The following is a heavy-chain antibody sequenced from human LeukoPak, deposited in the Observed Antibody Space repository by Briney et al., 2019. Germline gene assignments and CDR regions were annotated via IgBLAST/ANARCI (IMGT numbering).Heavy chain of an antibody. CDR1: GITFSNSA. J-gene: IGHJ3*02. CDR3: VKSAGKDGYRDVFDI. Sequence: VSLRLSCVPSGITFSNSALSWVRQAPGKGLEWVSTITKSGDQTHYADSVRGLFTISRDIFKNTLYLQMNSLRAEDTAVYHCVKSAGKDGYRDVFDIWGQGTVVTVSS. V-gene: IGHV3-23*01. D-gene: IGHD5-24*01. CDR2: ITKSGDQT.